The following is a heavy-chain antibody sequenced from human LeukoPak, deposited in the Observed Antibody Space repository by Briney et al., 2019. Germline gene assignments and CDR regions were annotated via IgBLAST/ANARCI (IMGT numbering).Heavy chain of an antibody. D-gene: IGHD3-22*01. CDR2: INHSGST. CDR3: ARAHYYDSSGYPRTWFDP. Sequence: SETLSLTCAVYGGSFSGYYWSWIRQPPGKGLEWIGEINHSGSTNYNPSLKSRVTISVDTSKNQFSLKLSSVTAADTAVYYCARAHYYDSSGYPRTWFDPWGQGTLVTVSS. V-gene: IGHV4-34*01. CDR1: GGSFSGYY. J-gene: IGHJ5*02.